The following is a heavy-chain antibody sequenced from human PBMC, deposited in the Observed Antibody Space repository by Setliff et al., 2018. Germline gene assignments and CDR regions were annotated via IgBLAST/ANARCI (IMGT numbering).Heavy chain of an antibody. CDR3: ARDVWGAGTGWFDP. Sequence: PSETLSLTCIVSGVSVSRHYWSWIRQPPGKTLEWIGYIYTGGSTTYNPSLKSRVTLSLDTSKNHLSLNLTSVTAADTAVYYWARDVWGAGTGWFDPWGRGILVTVSS. CDR1: GVSVSRHY. V-gene: IGHV4-4*08. J-gene: IGHJ5*02. D-gene: IGHD1-26*01. CDR2: IYTGGST.